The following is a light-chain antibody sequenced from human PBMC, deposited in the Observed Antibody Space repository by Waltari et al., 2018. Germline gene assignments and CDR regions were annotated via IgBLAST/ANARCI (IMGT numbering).Light chain of an antibody. CDR2: SDK. J-gene: IGLJ3*02. Sequence: QSVLTQAPSVSGTPGQRVTISCSGTSFNIGNNAVNWFQQPPGTAPKLLVYSDKPRPSGVPDRFSAAKSGTSASLAISGLQSEDEADYYCAAWDDSLNAWVFGGGTKLT. V-gene: IGLV1-44*01. CDR3: AAWDDSLNAWV. CDR1: SFNIGNNA.